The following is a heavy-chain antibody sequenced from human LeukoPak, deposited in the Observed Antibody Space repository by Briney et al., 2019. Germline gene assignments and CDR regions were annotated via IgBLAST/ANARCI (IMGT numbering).Heavy chain of an antibody. CDR1: GFTFSSYA. V-gene: IGHV3-23*01. CDR3: EINLDIVLMVYANGALEWFDP. Sequence: PGGSLRLSCAASGFTFSSYAMSWVRQAPGKGLEWVSAISDSGGSTYYADSVKGRFTISRDNSKNTLYLQMNSLRAEDTAVYYCEINLDIVLMVYANGALEWFDPWGQGTLVTVSS. CDR2: ISDSGGST. J-gene: IGHJ5*02. D-gene: IGHD2-8*01.